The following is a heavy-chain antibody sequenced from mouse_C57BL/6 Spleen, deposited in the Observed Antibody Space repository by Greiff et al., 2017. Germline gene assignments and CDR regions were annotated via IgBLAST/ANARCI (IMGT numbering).Heavy chain of an antibody. Sequence: EVKLQESGPGLVKPSQSLSLTCSVTGYSITSGYYWNWIRQFPGNKLEWMGYISYDGSNNYNPSLKNRISITRDTSKNQFFLKLNSVTTEDTATYYCARSPHYDLYAMDYWGQGTSVTVSS. CDR1: GYSITSGYY. CDR2: ISYDGSN. V-gene: IGHV3-6*01. J-gene: IGHJ4*01. CDR3: ARSPHYDLYAMDY. D-gene: IGHD2-4*01.